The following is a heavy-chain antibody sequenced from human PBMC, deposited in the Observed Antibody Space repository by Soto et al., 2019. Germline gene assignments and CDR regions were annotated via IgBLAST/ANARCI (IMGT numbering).Heavy chain of an antibody. CDR1: GGTFSTYA. Sequence: QVQLVQSGAEVKKPESWVKVSCKAPGGTFSTYASSWVRQAPGQGLEWMGGIIPMFGTANYAERFQDRVTITADESTNTVYMELSSLRSEDTAVYFCASGIQLWLRRINNGYSGWGQGPLVTVSS. CDR3: ASGIQLWLRRINNGYSG. V-gene: IGHV1-69*12. J-gene: IGHJ4*02. D-gene: IGHD5-18*01. CDR2: IIPMFGTA.